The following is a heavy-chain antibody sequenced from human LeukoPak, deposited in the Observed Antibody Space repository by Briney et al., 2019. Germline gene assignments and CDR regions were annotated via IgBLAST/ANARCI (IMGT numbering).Heavy chain of an antibody. D-gene: IGHD6-13*01. J-gene: IGHJ6*03. CDR3: ARAPQLALYYYYYYMDV. V-gene: IGHV4-34*01. CDR1: GGSFSGYY. Sequence: SETLSLTCAVYGGSFSGYYWSWIRQPPVKGLEWIGEINHSGSTNYNPSLKSRVTISVDTSKNQFSLKLSSVTAADTAVYYCARAPQLALYYYYYYMDVWGKGTTVTVSS. CDR2: INHSGST.